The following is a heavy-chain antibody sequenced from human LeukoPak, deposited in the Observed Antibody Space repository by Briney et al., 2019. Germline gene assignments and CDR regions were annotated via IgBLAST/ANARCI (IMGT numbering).Heavy chain of an antibody. CDR1: GFTFSSYA. CDR3: AKGRIAAARSCSPL. CDR2: ISGSGGST. Sequence: GGSLSLSCAASGFTFSSYAMSWVRQAPGKGLEWVSAISGSGGSTYYADSVKGRYTISRDNSKNTLYLQMNSLRAEDTAVYYCAKGRIAAARSCSPLWGQGTLVTVSS. J-gene: IGHJ4*02. V-gene: IGHV3-23*01. D-gene: IGHD6-13*01.